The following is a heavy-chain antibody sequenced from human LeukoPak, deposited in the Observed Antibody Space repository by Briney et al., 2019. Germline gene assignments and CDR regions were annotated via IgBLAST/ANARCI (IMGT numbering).Heavy chain of an antibody. D-gene: IGHD7-27*01. CDR3: ARVLGHFDY. Sequence: SETLSLTCTVSDGSISSSSSYWGWIRQPPGKGLEWIGTIYYSGSTYYHPSLKSRVTISLGTSKNQFSLKLSSVTVADTAVYYCARVLGHFDYWGQGTLVTVSS. CDR1: DGSISSSSSY. J-gene: IGHJ4*02. CDR2: IYYSGST. V-gene: IGHV4-39*07.